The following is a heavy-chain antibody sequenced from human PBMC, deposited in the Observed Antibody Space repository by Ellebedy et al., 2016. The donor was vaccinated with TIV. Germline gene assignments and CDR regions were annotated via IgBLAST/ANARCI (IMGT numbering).Heavy chain of an antibody. CDR1: GFSFSEYY. CDR2: ISSSGDTI. CDR3: VRDHQAHDY. J-gene: IGHJ4*02. Sequence: GGSLRLSCAASGFSFSEYYMSWIRQAPGEGLEWVSYISSSGDTIYADSVKGRFTVSRDNAKNSLYLHMKSLRAEDTAVYYCVRDHQAHDYWGQGSLVTVSS. V-gene: IGHV3-11*01.